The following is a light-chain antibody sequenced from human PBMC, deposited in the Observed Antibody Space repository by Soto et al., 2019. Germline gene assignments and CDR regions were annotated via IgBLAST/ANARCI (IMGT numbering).Light chain of an antibody. CDR3: SSYTSSRTVV. V-gene: IGLV2-14*01. CDR2: DVS. Sequence: QSALTQPASVSGSPGQSITISCTGTSSDVGGYNYVSWYQQHPGKAPKLMIYDVSNRPSGVSNRFSGSKSGNTDSLTISGLQAEDEADYYCSSYTSSRTVVFGGGTKLTV. J-gene: IGLJ2*01. CDR1: SSDVGGYNY.